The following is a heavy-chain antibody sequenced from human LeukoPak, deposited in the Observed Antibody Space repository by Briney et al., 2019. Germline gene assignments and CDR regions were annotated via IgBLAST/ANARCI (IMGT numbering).Heavy chain of an antibody. CDR2: ISSSSSTV. J-gene: IGHJ4*02. Sequence: GGSLRLSCAASGFTFSSYSMNWVRQAPGKGLEWVSYISSSSSTVYYADSVKGRFTISRDNAKNSLYLQMNSLRDEDTAVYYCARERNYPEGEFDYWGQGTLVTVSS. V-gene: IGHV3-48*02. CDR1: GFTFSSYS. CDR3: ARERNYPEGEFDY. D-gene: IGHD3-16*01.